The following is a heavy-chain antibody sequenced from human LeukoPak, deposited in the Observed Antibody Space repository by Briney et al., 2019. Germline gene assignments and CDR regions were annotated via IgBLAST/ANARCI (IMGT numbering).Heavy chain of an antibody. CDR2: INPSGGST. V-gene: IGHV1-46*01. CDR3: ARVGGYYDSSGYFDY. D-gene: IGHD3-22*01. Sequence: ASVKVSCKASGYTFTSYYMHWVRQAPGQGLEWMGIINPSGGSTSYAQKFQGRVTMTRVMSTSTVYVELSSLRSEDTAVYYCARVGGYYDSSGYFDYWGQGTLVTVSS. J-gene: IGHJ4*02. CDR1: GYTFTSYY.